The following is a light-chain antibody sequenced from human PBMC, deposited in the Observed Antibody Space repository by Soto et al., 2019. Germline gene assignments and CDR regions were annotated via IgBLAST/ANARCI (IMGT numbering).Light chain of an antibody. CDR1: QSVSSN. CDR3: QQYNKWPPIT. Sequence: EMVLTQSPATLSVSPGERVALCCRASQSVSSNLAWYQQKPGQAPRLLIFGASTRATGIPARFSGSGSGTEFTLTISSLQSEDFAVYYCQQYNKWPPITFGQGTRLEIK. V-gene: IGKV3-15*01. CDR2: GAS. J-gene: IGKJ5*01.